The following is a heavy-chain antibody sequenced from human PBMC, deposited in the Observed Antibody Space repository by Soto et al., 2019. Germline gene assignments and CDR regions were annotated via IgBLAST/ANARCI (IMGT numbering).Heavy chain of an antibody. CDR3: VKDLRKEAYGMGV. V-gene: IGHV3-30*18. Sequence: QVQLVESGGGVVQPGRSLRLTCEASGFTFSSHRMHWFRQAPGKGLEWVAGIRNDDHNKKYGDPVKGRFTISRGNSSNTLYLQMDILRVEDTAVYYCVKDLRKEAYGMGVCGHGSTVTVS. CDR2: IRNDDHNK. J-gene: IGHJ6*02. CDR1: GFTFSSHR.